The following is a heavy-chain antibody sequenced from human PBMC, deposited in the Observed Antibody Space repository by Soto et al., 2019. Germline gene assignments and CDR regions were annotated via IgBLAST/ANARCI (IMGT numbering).Heavy chain of an antibody. CDR1: GGTFSSLG. V-gene: IGHV1-46*01. CDR3: AINYYDSSGYLY. Sequence: ASVKVSCKAPGGTFSSLGINWVRQAPGQGLDWLGKIDPSGNGTSYAERFQGRITLTSDTSTKTVYVELSSLRSEDTAIYYCAINYYDSSGYLYWGQGTLVTVSS. CDR2: IDPSGNGT. D-gene: IGHD3-22*01. J-gene: IGHJ4*02.